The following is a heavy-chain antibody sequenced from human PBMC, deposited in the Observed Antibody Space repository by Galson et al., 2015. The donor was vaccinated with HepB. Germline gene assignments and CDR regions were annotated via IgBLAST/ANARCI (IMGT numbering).Heavy chain of an antibody. D-gene: IGHD2-2*01. Sequence: SLRLSCAASGFTFSSYEMNWVRQAPGKGLEWVSYISSSGSTIYYADSVKGRFTISRDNAKNSLYLQMNSLRAEDTAVYYCARGVVPAALYYYGMDVWGQGTTVTVSS. CDR2: ISSSGSTI. CDR1: GFTFSSYE. V-gene: IGHV3-48*03. J-gene: IGHJ6*02. CDR3: ARGVVPAALYYYGMDV.